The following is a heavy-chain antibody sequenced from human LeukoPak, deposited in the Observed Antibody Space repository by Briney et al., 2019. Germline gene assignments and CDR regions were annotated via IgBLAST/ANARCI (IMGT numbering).Heavy chain of an antibody. CDR1: GFTFSDYW. V-gene: IGHV3-74*01. CDR3: AYQLLPN. J-gene: IGHJ4*02. CDR2: INPDGSDI. Sequence: GGSLRLSCAASGFTFSDYWIHWVRQTPGRGRVWVSRINPDGSDILYADSVKGRFSISRDNAKNMLYLQLNRLRAEDTAVYYCAYQLLPNWGQGTLVTVSS. D-gene: IGHD2-2*01.